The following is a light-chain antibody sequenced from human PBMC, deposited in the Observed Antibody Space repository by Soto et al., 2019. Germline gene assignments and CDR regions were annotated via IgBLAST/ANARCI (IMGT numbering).Light chain of an antibody. Sequence: QSALTQPASVSGSPGQSITISCTGTSSDVGGYNYVFWYQQHPGKAPKLMIYDVSNRPSGVSNRFSGSKSGNTASLTISGLQAEDEADYYCSSYTSSSTLDVVFGGGTKVTVL. CDR2: DVS. CDR3: SSYTSSSTLDVV. V-gene: IGLV2-14*01. J-gene: IGLJ2*01. CDR1: SSDVGGYNY.